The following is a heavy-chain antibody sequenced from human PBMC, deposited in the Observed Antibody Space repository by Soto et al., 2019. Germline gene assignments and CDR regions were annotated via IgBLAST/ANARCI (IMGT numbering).Heavy chain of an antibody. D-gene: IGHD3-22*01. J-gene: IGHJ4*02. V-gene: IGHV3-30-3*01. CDR2: ISYDGSNK. Sequence: GGSLRLSCAASGFTFGSYAMHWVRQAPGKGLEWVAVISYDGSNKYYADSVKGRFTISRDNSKNTLYLQMNSLRAEDTAVYYCARDPDSSGYYVFDYWGQGTLVTVSS. CDR1: GFTFGSYA. CDR3: ARDPDSSGYYVFDY.